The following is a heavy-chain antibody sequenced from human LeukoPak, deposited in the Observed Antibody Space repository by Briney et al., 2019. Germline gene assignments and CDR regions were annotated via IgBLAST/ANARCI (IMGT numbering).Heavy chain of an antibody. CDR2: INPNSGGT. J-gene: IGHJ3*02. CDR1: GYTFTGYY. CDR3: ARARTYYDILTGYVPGRDAFDI. D-gene: IGHD3-9*01. Sequence: ASVKVSCKASGYTFTGYYMHWVRQAPGQGLEWMGWINPNSGGTNYAQKFQGRVTMTRDTSISTAYMELSRLRSDDTAVYYCARARTYYDILTGYVPGRDAFDIWGQGTMVTVSS. V-gene: IGHV1-2*02.